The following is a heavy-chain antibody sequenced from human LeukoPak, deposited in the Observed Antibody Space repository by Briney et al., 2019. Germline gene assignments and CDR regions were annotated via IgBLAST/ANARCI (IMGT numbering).Heavy chain of an antibody. V-gene: IGHV3-23*01. Sequence: GGSLRLSCAASGFSFSTYAMTWVRRAPGKGLEWVSGISGSGGSPYYADSVKGRFTISRDTSKNTLYLQMNSLRAEDTAVYCCAKAVYDSSGSFDFWGQGTLVTVSS. D-gene: IGHD3-22*01. J-gene: IGHJ4*02. CDR2: ISGSGGSP. CDR1: GFSFSTYA. CDR3: AKAVYDSSGSFDF.